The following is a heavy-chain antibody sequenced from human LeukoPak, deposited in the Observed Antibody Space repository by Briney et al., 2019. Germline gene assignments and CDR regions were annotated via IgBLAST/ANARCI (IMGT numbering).Heavy chain of an antibody. J-gene: IGHJ4*02. CDR2: IIPILGIA. V-gene: IGHV1-69*04. CDR1: GGTFSSYA. Sequence: SVKVSCKASGGTFSSYAISWARQAPGQGLEWMGRIIPILGIANYAQKFQGRVTITADKSTSTAYMELSSLRSEDTAVYYCARDLTMVRGVFFDYWGQGTLVTVSS. D-gene: IGHD3-10*01. CDR3: ARDLTMVRGVFFDY.